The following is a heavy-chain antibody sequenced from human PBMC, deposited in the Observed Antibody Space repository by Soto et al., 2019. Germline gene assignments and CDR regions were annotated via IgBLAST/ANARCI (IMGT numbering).Heavy chain of an antibody. D-gene: IGHD4-17*01. CDR2: ISYDGSNK. CDR3: ARDSLDYGDYPYNWFDP. V-gene: IGHV3-30-3*01. Sequence: GGSLRLSCAASGFTFSSYAMHWVRQAPGKGLEWVAVISYDGSNKYYADSVKGRFTISRDNSKNTLYLQMNSLRAEDTAVYYCARDSLDYGDYPYNWFDPWGQGTLVTVSS. CDR1: GFTFSSYA. J-gene: IGHJ5*02.